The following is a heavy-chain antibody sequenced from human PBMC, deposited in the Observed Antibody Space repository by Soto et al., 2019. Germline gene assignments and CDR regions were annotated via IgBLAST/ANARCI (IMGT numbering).Heavy chain of an antibody. D-gene: IGHD3-16*01. CDR1: GGSFSGYY. Sequence: LSLTCAVYGGSFSGYYWSWIRQPPGKGLEWIGEINHSGSTNYNPSLKSRVTISVDTSKNQFSLRVSSVTAADTAVYYCARHGITGENFDSWGQGALVTVSS. CDR3: ARHGITGENFDS. V-gene: IGHV4-34*01. CDR2: INHSGST. J-gene: IGHJ4*02.